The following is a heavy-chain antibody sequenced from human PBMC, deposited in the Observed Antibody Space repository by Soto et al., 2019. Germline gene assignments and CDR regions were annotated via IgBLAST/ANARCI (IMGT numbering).Heavy chain of an antibody. CDR3: ARVGCSGGTCLDGLDV. J-gene: IGHJ6*02. Sequence: QTLSLTCAISGDSVSSTGAAWNWVRQSPSRGLEWLGRTYYRSKWYNDYAASVQSRITINPDTSRNQFSLQLNSVTPEDTAVYYCARVGCSGGTCLDGLDVWGQGTTVTVSS. V-gene: IGHV6-1*01. D-gene: IGHD2-15*01. CDR1: GDSVSSTGAA. CDR2: TYYRSKWYN.